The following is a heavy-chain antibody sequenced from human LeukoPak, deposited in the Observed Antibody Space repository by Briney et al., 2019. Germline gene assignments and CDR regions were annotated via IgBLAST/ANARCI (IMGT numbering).Heavy chain of an antibody. J-gene: IGHJ3*02. V-gene: IGHV4-59*01. Sequence: PSETLSLTCTVSGGSISSYYWSWIRQPPGKGLEWIGYIYYSGSTNYNPSLKSRVTISVDTSKNQFSLKLSSVTAADTAVYYCARTSYYYDSSGYYLDAFDIWGQGTMVTVSS. CDR3: ARTSYYYDSSGYYLDAFDI. CDR2: IYYSGST. D-gene: IGHD3-22*01. CDR1: GGSISSYY.